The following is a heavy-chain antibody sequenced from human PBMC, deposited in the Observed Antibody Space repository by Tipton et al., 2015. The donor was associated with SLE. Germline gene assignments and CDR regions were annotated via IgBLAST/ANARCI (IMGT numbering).Heavy chain of an antibody. CDR2: IKQDGSER. Sequence: GSLRLSCAASGFTFDTYWMTWVRQAPGKGPEWVANIKQDGSERYYVGSVRGRFVISRDNAKNSLYLQMNSLRVEDTGVYYCAKEDDAPNWLDPWGQGTLVTVSS. J-gene: IGHJ5*02. V-gene: IGHV3-7*01. D-gene: IGHD5-24*01. CDR1: GFTFDTYW. CDR3: AKEDDAPNWLDP.